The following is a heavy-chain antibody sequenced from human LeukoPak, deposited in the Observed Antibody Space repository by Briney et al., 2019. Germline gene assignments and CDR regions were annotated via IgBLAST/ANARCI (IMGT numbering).Heavy chain of an antibody. J-gene: IGHJ4*02. D-gene: IGHD3/OR15-3a*01. CDR1: GFTFIDYA. V-gene: IGHV3-30*15. Sequence: GTSLRLSCAASGFTFIDYAMHWVRQAPGKGLEWLAVIPYDGSNTYYADSVKGRFTISRDNSKNTLYLQMSSLRGEDTAVYYRARDLRTGSYLDHWGQGTLVTVSS. CDR2: IPYDGSNT. CDR3: ARDLRTGSYLDH.